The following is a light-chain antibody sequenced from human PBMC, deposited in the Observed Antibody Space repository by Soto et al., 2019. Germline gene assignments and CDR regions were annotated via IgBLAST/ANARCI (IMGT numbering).Light chain of an antibody. CDR3: QQYNNWPPWT. J-gene: IGKJ1*01. Sequence: EIVLTQSPATLSLSPGERATLSCRASQSVSSYLAWYQQKPGQAPRLLIYGASTRATGVPASFSGRGSGTGFTLTISSLQSEDFAVYYCQQYNNWPPWTFGQGTKVDIK. CDR2: GAS. V-gene: IGKV3-15*01. CDR1: QSVSSY.